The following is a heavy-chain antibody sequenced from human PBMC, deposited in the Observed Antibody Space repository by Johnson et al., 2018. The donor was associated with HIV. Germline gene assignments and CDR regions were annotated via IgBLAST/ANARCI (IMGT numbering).Heavy chain of an antibody. CDR2: IRYGGSNK. J-gene: IGHJ3*02. Sequence: VQLVESGGGLVKPGGSLRLSCAASGFTFSGYGMHWVRQAPGKGLEWVAVIRYGGSNKYYADSVKGRFTISRDNSKNTLYLQINSLRAEDTAVYYCTRVGRGLGTEDAFDIWGQGTMVTVSS. D-gene: IGHD1-14*01. CDR1: GFTFSGYG. CDR3: TRVGRGLGTEDAFDI. V-gene: IGHV3-30*02.